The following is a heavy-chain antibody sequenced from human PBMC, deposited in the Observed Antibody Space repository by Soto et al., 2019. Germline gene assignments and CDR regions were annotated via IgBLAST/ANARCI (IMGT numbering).Heavy chain of an antibody. V-gene: IGHV1-18*01. CDR2: ISAYNGNT. CDR3: ANVGGDYHRDGMSRTPPFDP. J-gene: IGHJ5*02. D-gene: IGHD4-17*01. Sequence: ASVKVSCKASGYTFTSYGISWVRQAPGQGLEWMGWISAYNGNTNYAQKLQGRVTMTTDTSTSTAYMELRSLRSDDTAVYYCANVGGDYHRDGMSRTPPFDPWGQGTLVTVSS. CDR1: GYTFTSYG.